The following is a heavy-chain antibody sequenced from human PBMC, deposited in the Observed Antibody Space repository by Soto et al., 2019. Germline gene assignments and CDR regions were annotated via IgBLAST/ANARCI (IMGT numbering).Heavy chain of an antibody. CDR2: INPSGGST. V-gene: IGHV1-46*01. Sequence: GASVKVSCKASGYSFTSYYMHWVRQAPGQGLEWMGIINPSGGSTNYPQKFQGRFTMTRDTSTSTVHMDLSNLRSEDTAVYYCAREVGNSFSGYYYGMDVWGQGTTVTVSS. CDR3: AREVGNSFSGYYYGMDV. J-gene: IGHJ6*02. CDR1: GYSFTSYY. D-gene: IGHD1-26*01.